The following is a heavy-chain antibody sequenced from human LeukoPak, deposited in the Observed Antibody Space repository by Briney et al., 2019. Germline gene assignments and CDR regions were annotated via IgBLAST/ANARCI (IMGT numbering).Heavy chain of an antibody. CDR1: GGSISSGDYY. V-gene: IGHV4-30-4*08. D-gene: IGHD2-2*01. CDR2: IYYSGST. J-gene: IGHJ3*02. CDR3: ARGVYQLLSAFDI. Sequence: SETLSLTCAVSGGSISSGDYYWSWIRQPPGKGLEWIGYIYYSGSTYYNPSLKSRVTISVDTSKNQFSLKLSSVTAADTAVSYCARGVYQLLSAFDIWGQGPMVTVSS.